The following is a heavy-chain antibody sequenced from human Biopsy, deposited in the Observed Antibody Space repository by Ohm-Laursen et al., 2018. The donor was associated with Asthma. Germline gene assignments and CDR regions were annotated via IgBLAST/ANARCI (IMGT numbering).Heavy chain of an antibody. CDR3: AKEGVAGTHIED. Sequence: SLRLSCTASRFTYETHWVRQAPGKGLEWVAVISYDGSSIYYADSVKGRFTISRDNSKNTLSLQMNSLTAEDTAVYYCAKEGVAGTHIEDWGQGTLVTVSS. V-gene: IGHV3-30*04. J-gene: IGHJ4*02. CDR2: ISYDGSSI. D-gene: IGHD6-19*01. CDR1: RFTYE.